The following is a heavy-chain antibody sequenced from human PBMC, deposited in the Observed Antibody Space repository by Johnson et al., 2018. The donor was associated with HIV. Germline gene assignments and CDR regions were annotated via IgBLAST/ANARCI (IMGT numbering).Heavy chain of an antibody. V-gene: IGHV3-20*04. J-gene: IGHJ3*02. CDR2: INWNGRST. CDR3: AREPTVTTMYTGPGAFDI. CDR1: GFTFDDYG. D-gene: IGHD4-11*01. Sequence: VQLVESGGSVVRRGGSLRLSCAASGFTFDDYGMTWVRQPPGRGLEWVSGINWNGRSTGYADSGKGRFTISRDNAKNSLYLQMNSLRAEDTAVYYCAREPTVTTMYTGPGAFDIWGQGTMVTVSS.